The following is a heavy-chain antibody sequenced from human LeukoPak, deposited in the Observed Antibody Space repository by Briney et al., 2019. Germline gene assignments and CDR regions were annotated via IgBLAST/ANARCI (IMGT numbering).Heavy chain of an antibody. J-gene: IGHJ4*02. CDR1: GFTFDDYD. D-gene: IGHD6-6*01. V-gene: IGHV3-20*04. CDR3: VRGGASRPDF. CDR2: ISWNGRNT. Sequence: GSLRLSCAASGFTFDDYDLNWVRQAPGKGPEWVSGISWNGRNTAYAESLKGRFTISRDNAMNSLYLQLNSLRPEDTAVYYCVRGGASRPDFWGQGTLVTVSS.